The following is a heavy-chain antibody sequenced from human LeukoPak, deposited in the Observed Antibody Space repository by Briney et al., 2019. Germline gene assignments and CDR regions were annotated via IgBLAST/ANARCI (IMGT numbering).Heavy chain of an antibody. J-gene: IGHJ4*02. D-gene: IGHD3-22*01. Sequence: PGGSLRLSCAASGFTFNSRDMHWVRQAPGKGLEWVSFIRYDGNIKYFADSVKGRFTISRDTSKNTLYLQMNSLRPEDTAVYYCAKGRYYDSSGYPIDFWGQGTLVTVSS. CDR2: IRYDGNIK. CDR1: GFTFNSRD. V-gene: IGHV3-30*02. CDR3: AKGRYYDSSGYPIDF.